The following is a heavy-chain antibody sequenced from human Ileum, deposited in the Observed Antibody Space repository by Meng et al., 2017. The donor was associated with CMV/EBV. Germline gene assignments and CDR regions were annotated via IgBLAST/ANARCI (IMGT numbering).Heavy chain of an antibody. V-gene: IGHV4-34*01. CDR1: GGSFSGYY. Sequence: SETLSLACAVYGGSFSGYYWSWIRQPPGKGLEWIGEINHSGSTNYNPSLKSRVTISVDTAKNQFSLKLSSVTAADTAVYYCATRQVIWRFLLGSTDYWGQGTLVTVSS. D-gene: IGHD3-3*01. CDR3: ATRQVIWRFLLGSTDY. J-gene: IGHJ4*02. CDR2: INHSGST.